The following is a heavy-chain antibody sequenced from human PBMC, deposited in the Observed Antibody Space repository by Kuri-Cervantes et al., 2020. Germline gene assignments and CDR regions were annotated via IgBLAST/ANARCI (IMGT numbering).Heavy chain of an antibody. Sequence: GESLKISCKGSGYSFTSYWIGWVRQTPGKGLEWMGIIYPDDSDTRYSPSFQGQVTISADKSISTAYLQWSSLKASDTAMYYCARPGPGRYYYSSGSTPKKYYYYGMDVWGQGTTVTVSS. CDR2: IYPDDSDT. CDR1: GYSFTSYW. CDR3: ARPGPGRYYYSSGSTPKKYYYYGMDV. J-gene: IGHJ6*02. V-gene: IGHV5-51*01. D-gene: IGHD3-10*01.